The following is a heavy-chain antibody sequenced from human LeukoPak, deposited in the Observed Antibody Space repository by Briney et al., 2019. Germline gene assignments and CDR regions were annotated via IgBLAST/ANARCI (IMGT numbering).Heavy chain of an antibody. D-gene: IGHD6-13*01. CDR3: ARGAATGPTLGLDY. Sequence: GGSLRLSCVASGFTVSSNYMTWVRQAPGKGLEWVSVIYTGGTPYYADSVKGRFTISSDISKNTVYLQMNSLRVEDTAVYFCARGAATGPTLGLDYWGQGTLVTVSS. CDR1: GFTVSSNY. J-gene: IGHJ4*02. CDR2: IYTGGTP. V-gene: IGHV3-53*01.